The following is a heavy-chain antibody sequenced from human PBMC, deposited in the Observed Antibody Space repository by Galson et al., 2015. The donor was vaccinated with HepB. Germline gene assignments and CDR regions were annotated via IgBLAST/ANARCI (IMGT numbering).Heavy chain of an antibody. J-gene: IGHJ5*02. CDR3: ARGHVLRYFDWLPANWFDP. Sequence: SVKVSCKASGYTFTGYYMHWVRQAPGQGLEWMGRINPNSGGTNYAQKFQGRVTMTRDTSISTAYMELSRLRSDDTAVYYCARGHVLRYFDWLPANWFDPWGQGTLVTVSS. V-gene: IGHV1-2*06. D-gene: IGHD3-9*01. CDR2: INPNSGGT. CDR1: GYTFTGYY.